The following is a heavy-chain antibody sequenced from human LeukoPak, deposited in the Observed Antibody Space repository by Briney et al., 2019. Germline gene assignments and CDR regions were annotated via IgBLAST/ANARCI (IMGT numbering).Heavy chain of an antibody. Sequence: GGSLRLSCAASGFTFTSYGISWVRQAPGQGLEWMGWISAYNGNTNYAQKLQGRVTMTTDTSTSTAYMELRSLRSDDTAVYYCARRVLMVYNWFDPWGQGTLVTVSS. CDR2: ISAYNGNT. J-gene: IGHJ5*02. V-gene: IGHV1-18*01. CDR3: ARRVLMVYNWFDP. D-gene: IGHD2-8*01. CDR1: GFTFTSYG.